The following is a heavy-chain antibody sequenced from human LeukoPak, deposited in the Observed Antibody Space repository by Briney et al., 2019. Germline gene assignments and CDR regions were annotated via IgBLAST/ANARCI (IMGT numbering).Heavy chain of an antibody. CDR2: ISYDGSNK. J-gene: IGHJ2*01. D-gene: IGHD4-17*01. Sequence: PGGSLRLSCAASGFTFSSYAMHWVRQAPGKGLEWVAVISYDGSNKYYADSVKGRFTISRDNSKNTLYLQMNSLRAEDTAVYYCAKTTNFDLWGRGTLVTVSS. CDR3: AKTTNFDL. CDR1: GFTFSSYA. V-gene: IGHV3-30-3*02.